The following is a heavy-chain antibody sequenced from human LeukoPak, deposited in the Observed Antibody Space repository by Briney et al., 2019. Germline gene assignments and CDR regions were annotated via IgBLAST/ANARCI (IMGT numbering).Heavy chain of an antibody. CDR1: GYTFTGYY. CDR2: INPNSGGT. J-gene: IGHJ4*02. V-gene: IGHV1-2*02. D-gene: IGHD6-13*01. CDR3: ARFPTIAAADDY. Sequence: ASVKVSCKASGYTFTGYYMHWVRQAPGQGLEWMGWINPNSGGTNYAQKFQGRVTMTRDTSISTAYMELSRLRSDDTAVHYCARFPTIAAADDYWGQGTLVTVSS.